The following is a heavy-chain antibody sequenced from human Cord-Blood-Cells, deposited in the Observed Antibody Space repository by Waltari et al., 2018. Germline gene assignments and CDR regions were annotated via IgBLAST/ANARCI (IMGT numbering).Heavy chain of an antibody. J-gene: IGHJ6*03. CDR2: IYYRGST. Sequence: QVQLQESGPGLVKPSETLSLTCTVSGGSISSYYWSWIRQPPGKGLEWVGYIYYRGSTNYNPSLKSRVTISVDTSKNQFSLKLSSVTAADTAVYYCARGGGYCSSTSGYTTDYYYYYMDVWGKGTTVTVSS. CDR3: ARGGGYCSSTSGYTTDYYYYYMDV. CDR1: GGSISSYY. V-gene: IGHV4-59*01. D-gene: IGHD2-2*02.